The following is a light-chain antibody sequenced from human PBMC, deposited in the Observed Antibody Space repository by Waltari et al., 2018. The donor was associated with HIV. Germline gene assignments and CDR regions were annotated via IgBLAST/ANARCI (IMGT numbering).Light chain of an antibody. J-gene: IGLJ3*02. CDR1: KLGDKY. Sequence: SYELTQPPSVSVSPGQTASITCSGDKLGDKYACWYQQKPGQSPVLVINQDSKLPSGLPRRFAGSNSGNAATLTISGTQAMDEADYYCQAWDSSTWVFGGGTKLTVL. V-gene: IGLV3-1*01. CDR2: QDS. CDR3: QAWDSSTWV.